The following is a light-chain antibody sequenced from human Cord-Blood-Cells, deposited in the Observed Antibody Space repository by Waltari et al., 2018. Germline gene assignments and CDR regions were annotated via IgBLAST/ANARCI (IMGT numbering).Light chain of an antibody. V-gene: IGLV2-14*01. CDR1: SSDVGGYNY. Sequence: QSALTQPASVSGSPGQSITISCTGTSSDVGGYNYVSWYQQHPGKAPKLMIYGVSKRASGVSNRFSGSKAGNTASLTISGLQAEDEADYYCSSYTSSSTLVFGTGTKVTVL. CDR2: GVS. CDR3: SSYTSSSTLV. J-gene: IGLJ1*01.